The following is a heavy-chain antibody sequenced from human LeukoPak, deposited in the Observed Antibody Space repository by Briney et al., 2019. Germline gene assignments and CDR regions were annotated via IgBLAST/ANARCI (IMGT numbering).Heavy chain of an antibody. CDR3: ARADPVGATIFDY. Sequence: SETLSLTCTVSGGSISSYYWSWIRQPPGKGLEWIGYIYYSGSTNNNPSLKSRVTISVDTSKNQFSLKLSSVTAADTAVYYCARADPVGATIFDYWGQGTLVTVSS. V-gene: IGHV4-59*01. CDR1: GGSISSYY. J-gene: IGHJ4*02. D-gene: IGHD1-26*01. CDR2: IYYSGST.